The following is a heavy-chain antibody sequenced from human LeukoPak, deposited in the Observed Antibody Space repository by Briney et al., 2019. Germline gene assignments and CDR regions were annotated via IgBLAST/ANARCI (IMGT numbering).Heavy chain of an antibody. CDR1: GGSFSGYY. D-gene: IGHD2-2*01. Sequence: KPSETLSLTCAVYGGSFSGYYWSWIRQPPGKGLEWIGEINHSGSTNYNPSLKSRVTISVDTSKNQFSLKLSSVTAADTAVYYCARLEPTRGYCSSTSCYRLSYYGMDVWGQGTTVTVSS. V-gene: IGHV4-34*01. J-gene: IGHJ6*02. CDR2: INHSGST. CDR3: ARLEPTRGYCSSTSCYRLSYYGMDV.